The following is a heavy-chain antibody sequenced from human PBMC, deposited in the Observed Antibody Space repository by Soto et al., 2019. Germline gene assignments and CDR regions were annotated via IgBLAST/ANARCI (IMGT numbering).Heavy chain of an antibody. CDR3: ARRGYCSSTSCMGWFDP. D-gene: IGHD2-2*01. Sequence: GSLKISCKGSGYSFTSYWIGWVRQMPGKGLEWMGIIYPGDSDTRYSPSFQGQVTISADKSISTAYLQWSSLKASDTAMYYCARRGYCSSTSCMGWFDPWGQGTLVTVSS. V-gene: IGHV5-51*01. CDR2: IYPGDSDT. CDR1: GYSFTSYW. J-gene: IGHJ5*02.